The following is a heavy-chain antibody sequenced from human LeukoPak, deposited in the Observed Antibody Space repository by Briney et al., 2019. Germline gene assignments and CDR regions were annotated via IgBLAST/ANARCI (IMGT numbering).Heavy chain of an antibody. CDR3: ARVSKAVAGYFDY. J-gene: IGHJ4*02. V-gene: IGHV1-69*04. CDR2: IILIFGIA. CDR1: GGTFSSYA. D-gene: IGHD6-19*01. Sequence: GSSVKVSCKASGGTFSSYAISWVRQAPGQGLEWMGRIILIFGIANYAQKFQGRVTITADKSTSTAYMELSSLRSEDTAVYYCARVSKAVAGYFDYWGQGTLVTVSS.